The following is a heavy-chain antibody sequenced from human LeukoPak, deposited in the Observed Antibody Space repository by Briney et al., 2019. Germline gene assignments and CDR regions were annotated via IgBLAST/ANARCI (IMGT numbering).Heavy chain of an antibody. J-gene: IGHJ4*02. D-gene: IGHD6-19*01. CDR1: DGSINSDF. CDR2: IRYSGRT. V-gene: IGHV4-59*01. Sequence: SETLSLTCTASDGSINSDFWTWIRQPPGKGLEWIGYIRYSGRTSYNPSLKSRVSISIATSKNLFSLKLRSVTTADTAIYYCARIPDVSGWPFDYWGQGTLVTVSS. CDR3: ARIPDVSGWPFDY.